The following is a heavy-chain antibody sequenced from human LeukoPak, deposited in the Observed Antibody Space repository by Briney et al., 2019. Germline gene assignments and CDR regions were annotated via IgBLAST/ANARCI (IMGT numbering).Heavy chain of an antibody. CDR3: ARGRYYGRTYYYMDV. CDR1: GGSISSYY. CDR2: IYTSGST. V-gene: IGHV4-4*07. J-gene: IGHJ6*03. Sequence: SETLSLTCTVSGGSISSYYWSWIRQPAGKGLGWIGRIYTSGSTNYNPSLKSRVTMSVDTSKNQFSLKLSSVTAADTAVYYCARGRYYGRTYYYMDVWGKGTTVTISS. D-gene: IGHD3-10*01.